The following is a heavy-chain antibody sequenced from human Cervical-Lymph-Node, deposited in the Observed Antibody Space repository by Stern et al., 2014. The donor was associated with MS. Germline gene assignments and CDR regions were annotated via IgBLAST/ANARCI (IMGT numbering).Heavy chain of an antibody. J-gene: IGHJ4*02. Sequence: VQLVESGGGVVQPGRSLRLSCAASGFTFSSYGMHWVRQAPGKGLEWVAVISYDGSNKYYADSVKGRFTISRDNSKNTLYLQMNSLRAEDTAVYYCAKDRDDFWSGYYPLDYWGQGTLVTVSS. V-gene: IGHV3-30*18. CDR3: AKDRDDFWSGYYPLDY. D-gene: IGHD3-3*01. CDR2: ISYDGSNK. CDR1: GFTFSSYG.